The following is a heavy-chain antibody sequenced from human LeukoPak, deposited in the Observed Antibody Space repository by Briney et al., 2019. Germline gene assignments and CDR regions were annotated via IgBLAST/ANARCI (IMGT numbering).Heavy chain of an antibody. V-gene: IGHV3-30*18. CDR3: AKGDYSSSWYVGWFDP. CDR2: ISYDGSNK. CDR1: GFTFSSYG. Sequence: GGSLRLSCAASGFTFSSYGMHWVRQAPGKGLEWVAVISYDGSNKYYVDSVKGRFTISRDNSKNTLYLQMNSLRAEDTAVYYCAKGDYSSSWYVGWFDPWGQGTLVTVSS. D-gene: IGHD6-13*01. J-gene: IGHJ5*02.